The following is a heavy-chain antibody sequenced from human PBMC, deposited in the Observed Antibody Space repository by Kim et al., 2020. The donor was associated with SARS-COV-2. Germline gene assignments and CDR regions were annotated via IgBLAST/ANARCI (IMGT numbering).Heavy chain of an antibody. D-gene: IGHD1-26*01. Sequence: GGSLRLSCAASGFIFSDYYMTWIRQAPGKGLDWVSYISSSGSTIYYADSVKGRFTISRDNARNSLYLQMISLRAEDTAVYYCARGPRYGGSQARYWGQGTLVTVSS. CDR1: GFIFSDYY. CDR2: ISSSGSTI. J-gene: IGHJ4*02. CDR3: ARGPRYGGSQARY. V-gene: IGHV3-11*01.